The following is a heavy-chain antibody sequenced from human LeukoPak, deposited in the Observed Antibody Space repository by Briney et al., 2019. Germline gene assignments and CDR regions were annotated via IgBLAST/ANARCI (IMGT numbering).Heavy chain of an antibody. CDR1: GGSISSSNW. J-gene: IGHJ4*02. V-gene: IGHV4-4*02. CDR3: ARDGVDSSGWYEAPYYFDY. Sequence: SGTLSLTCAVSGGSISSSNWWSWVRQPPGKGLEWIGEIYHSGSTNYNPSLKSRVTISVDKSKNQFSLKLSSVTAADTAVYYCARDGVDSSGWYEAPYYFDYWGQGTLVTVSS. CDR2: IYHSGST. D-gene: IGHD6-19*01.